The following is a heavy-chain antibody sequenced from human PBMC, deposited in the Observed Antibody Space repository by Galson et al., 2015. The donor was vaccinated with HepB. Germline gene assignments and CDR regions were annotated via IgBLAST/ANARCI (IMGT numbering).Heavy chain of an antibody. V-gene: IGHV1-3*01. Sequence: SVKVSCRASGYTFTSYAMHWVRQAPGQRLEWMGWINAGNGNTKYSQKFQGRVTITRDTSASTAYMELSSLRSEDTAVYYCASRAAAGTSGAFDIWGQGTMVTVSS. CDR1: GYTFTSYA. D-gene: IGHD6-13*01. J-gene: IGHJ3*02. CDR3: ASRAAAGTSGAFDI. CDR2: INAGNGNT.